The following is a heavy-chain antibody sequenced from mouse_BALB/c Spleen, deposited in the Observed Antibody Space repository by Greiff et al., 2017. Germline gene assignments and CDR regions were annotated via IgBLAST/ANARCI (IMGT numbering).Heavy chain of an antibody. J-gene: IGHJ2*01. D-gene: IGHD1-2*01. CDR1: GFNIKDTY. CDR3: ARTTAYFDY. CDR2: IDPANGNT. V-gene: IGHV14-3*02. Sequence: LVESGAELVKPGASVKLSCTASGFNIKDTYMHWVKQRPEQGLEWIGRIDPANGNTKYDPKFQGKATITADTSSNTAYLQLSSLTSEDTAVYYCARTTAYFDYWGQGTTLTVSS.